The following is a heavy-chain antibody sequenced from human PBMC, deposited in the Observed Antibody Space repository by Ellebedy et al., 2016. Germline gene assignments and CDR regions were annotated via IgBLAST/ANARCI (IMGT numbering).Heavy chain of an antibody. J-gene: IGHJ5*02. V-gene: IGHV1-3*01. CDR1: GYTFTSYT. CDR3: ARGVGSGWFDP. D-gene: IGHD2-15*01. Sequence: ASVKVSCKASGYTFTSYTMHWVRQAPGQRLEWMGWINAGNGNTKYSQKFQGRVTINRDTSANTAYMELINLRSEDTAVYYCARGVGSGWFDPWGQGTLVTVSS. CDR2: INAGNGNT.